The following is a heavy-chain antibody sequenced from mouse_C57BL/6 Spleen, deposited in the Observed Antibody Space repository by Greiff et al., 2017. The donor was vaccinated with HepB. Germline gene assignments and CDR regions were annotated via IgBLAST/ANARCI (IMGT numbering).Heavy chain of an antibody. CDR2: ISDGGSYT. J-gene: IGHJ1*03. D-gene: IGHD2-1*01. Sequence: EVQLVESGGGLVKPGGSLKLSCAASGFTFSSYAMSWVRQTPEKRLEWVATISDGGSYTYYPDNVKGRFTISRDNAKNNLYLQMSHLKSEDTAMYYCARDLGYGNYGDFDGWGTGTTVTVSS. V-gene: IGHV5-4*01. CDR3: ARDLGYGNYGDFDG. CDR1: GFTFSSYA.